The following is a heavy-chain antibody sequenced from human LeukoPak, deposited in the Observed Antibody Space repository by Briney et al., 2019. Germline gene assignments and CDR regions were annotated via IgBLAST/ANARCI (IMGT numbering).Heavy chain of an antibody. D-gene: IGHD3-10*01. CDR1: GFTFSSYS. J-gene: IGHJ4*03. Sequence: GGSLRLSCAASGFTFSSYSMNWVRQAPGKGLEWVSSISSSSTYIYYADSVKGRFTISRDNAKNSLYLQMNSLRAEDTAVYYCATYGSGSYYYFDYWGKGTTVTVSS. V-gene: IGHV3-21*01. CDR3: ATYGSGSYYYFDY. CDR2: ISSSSTYI.